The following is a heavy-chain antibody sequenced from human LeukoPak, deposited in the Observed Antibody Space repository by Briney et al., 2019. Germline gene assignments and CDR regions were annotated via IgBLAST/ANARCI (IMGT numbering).Heavy chain of an antibody. CDR1: GFTFSSYG. J-gene: IGHJ6*02. V-gene: IGHV3-33*01. CDR3: ARERYGMDV. CDR2: IWYDGSSK. Sequence: GGSLRLSCAASGFTFSSYGMHWVRQAPGKGLEWVAVIWYDGSSKYYADSVKGRFTISRDNSKNTLYLQMNSLRAEDTAVYYCARERYGMDVWGQGTTVTVSS.